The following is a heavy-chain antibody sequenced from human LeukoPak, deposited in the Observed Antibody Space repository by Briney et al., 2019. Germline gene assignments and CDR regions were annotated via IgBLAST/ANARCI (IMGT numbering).Heavy chain of an antibody. Sequence: GGSLRLSCAASGFTFSSYWMSWVRQAPGKGLEWVANIKQDGSEKYYVDSVKGRFTISRDNAKNSLYLQMNSLRAEDTAVYYCARSKPYSSSSLPWFDPWGQGTLVTVSS. CDR3: ARSKPYSSSSLPWFDP. D-gene: IGHD6-6*01. CDR2: IKQDGSEK. CDR1: GFTFSSYW. J-gene: IGHJ5*02. V-gene: IGHV3-7*05.